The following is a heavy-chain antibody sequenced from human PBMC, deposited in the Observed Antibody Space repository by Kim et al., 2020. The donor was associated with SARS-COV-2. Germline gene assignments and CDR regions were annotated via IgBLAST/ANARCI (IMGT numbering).Heavy chain of an antibody. Sequence: YDGSNKDYAGSVKGRFTISRDKSKNTVYLQVNSLRAEGTAVYYWARDGAGTIYWGQGTLVTVSS. D-gene: IGHD6-13*01. CDR2: YDGSNK. J-gene: IGHJ4*02. CDR3: ARDGAGTIY. V-gene: IGHV3-33*01.